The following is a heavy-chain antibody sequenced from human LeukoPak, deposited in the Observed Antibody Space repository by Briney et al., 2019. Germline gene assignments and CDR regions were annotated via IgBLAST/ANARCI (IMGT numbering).Heavy chain of an antibody. CDR1: GFTFSSYG. CDR2: ISADESDI. CDR3: VSQDGHTFLDAFAI. V-gene: IGHV3-30*19. Sequence: AGGSLRLSCAASGFTFSSYGMHWVRQAPGKGREWVSMISADESDITYTDSVKGRFTTSRDNSKNTLYPQMTSLRPKGPALYFRVSQDGHTFLDAFAIWGKGTLLIVSS. D-gene: IGHD5-24*01. J-gene: IGHJ3*02.